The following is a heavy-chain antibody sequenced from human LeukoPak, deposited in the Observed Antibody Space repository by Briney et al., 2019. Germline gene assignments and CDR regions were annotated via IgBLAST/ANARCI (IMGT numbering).Heavy chain of an antibody. CDR3: ARHGGAAAGYFDY. V-gene: IGHV4-59*08. CDR2: IYYSGST. D-gene: IGHD6-13*01. J-gene: IGHJ4*02. CDR1: GGSISSYY. Sequence: SETLSLTCTVSGGSISSYYWSWIRQPPGKGLEWIGYIYYSGSTNYNPSLKSRVTISVDTSKNQFSLKLSSVTAADTAVYYCARHGGAAAGYFDYWGQGTLVTVSS.